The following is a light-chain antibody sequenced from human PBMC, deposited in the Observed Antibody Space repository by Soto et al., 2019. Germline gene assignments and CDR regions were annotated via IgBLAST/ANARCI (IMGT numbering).Light chain of an antibody. V-gene: IGKV1-39*01. CDR1: QNINKY. J-gene: IGKJ1*01. CDR2: SAS. CDR3: QQSFSVPRT. Sequence: DIQMTQSPSSLSASVGDRVTISCRASQNINKYLNWYQQKPGKAPKLLIFSASSLQSGVPSRFSGGGYGTGFTLTISSLQPEDFATYYCQQSFSVPRTFGQGNKVEIK.